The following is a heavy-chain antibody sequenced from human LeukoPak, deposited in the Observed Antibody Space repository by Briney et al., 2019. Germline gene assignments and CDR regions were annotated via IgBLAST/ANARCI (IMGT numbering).Heavy chain of an antibody. CDR2: IYYSGST. CDR1: GGSVSSGSYY. Sequence: SSQTLSLTCAVSGGSVSSGSYYWSWIRQPPGKGLEWIGYIYYSGSTNYNPSLKSRVTISVDTSKNQFSLKLSSVTAADTAVYYCATGGRLSRTFDIWGQGTMVTVSS. CDR3: ATGGRLSRTFDI. V-gene: IGHV4-61*01. J-gene: IGHJ3*02. D-gene: IGHD3-16*02.